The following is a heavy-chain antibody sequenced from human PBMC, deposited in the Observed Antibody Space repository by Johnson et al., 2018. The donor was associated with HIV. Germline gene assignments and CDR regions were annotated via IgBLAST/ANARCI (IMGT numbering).Heavy chain of an antibody. CDR1: AFTFSSYA. CDR2: ISYDGTNK. D-gene: IGHD1-26*01. CDR3: ARDSGAPGNDAFDI. J-gene: IGHJ3*02. V-gene: IGHV3-30*04. Sequence: QVQLVESGGGLVQPGGSLRLSCAASAFTFSSYAMSWVRQAPGKGLEWVAVISYDGTNKYYADSLKGRFTISRDNSKNTLYLQMNSLRPEDTALYFCARDSGAPGNDAFDIWGQGTMVTISS.